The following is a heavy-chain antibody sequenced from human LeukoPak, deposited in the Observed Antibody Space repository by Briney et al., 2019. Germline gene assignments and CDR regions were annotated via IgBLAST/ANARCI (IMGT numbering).Heavy chain of an antibody. Sequence: SVRVSCVDSVGTFIIYAISWVRQAPGQGLECMGRIIPILGIANYAQKFQGRVTITADKSTSTAYMELSSLRYEDTAVYYCARDSWGYSSSWKVDYWGQGTLVTVSS. V-gene: IGHV1-69*04. J-gene: IGHJ4*02. CDR2: IIPILGIA. CDR1: VGTFIIYA. D-gene: IGHD6-13*01. CDR3: ARDSWGYSSSWKVDY.